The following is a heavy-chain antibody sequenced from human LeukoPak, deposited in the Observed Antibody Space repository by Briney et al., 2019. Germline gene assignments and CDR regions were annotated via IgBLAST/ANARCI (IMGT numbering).Heavy chain of an antibody. CDR2: TFYRSKWNN. J-gene: IGHJ4*02. V-gene: IGHV6-1*01. CDR1: GDSVSSNTAA. Sequence: SQTLSLTCAISGDSVSSNTAAWNWIRQSPSRGLEWLGRTFYRSKWNNEYGISVKSRITINPDTSMNQLSLQLNSVTPEDTAVYYCVRGGGNFDCWGQGTLVTVSS. CDR3: VRGGGNFDC.